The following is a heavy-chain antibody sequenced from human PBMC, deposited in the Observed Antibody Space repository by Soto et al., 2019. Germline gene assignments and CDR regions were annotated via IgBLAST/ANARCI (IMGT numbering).Heavy chain of an antibody. CDR3: AKSLRGSSRVHYYYGMDV. Sequence: PGGSLRLSCAASGFTFSSYGMHWVRQAPGKGLEWVAVISYDGSNKYYADSVEGRFTISRDNSKNTLYLQMNSLRAEDTAVYYCAKSLRGSSRVHYYYGMDVWGQGTTVTVSS. CDR1: GFTFSSYG. CDR2: ISYDGSNK. J-gene: IGHJ6*02. D-gene: IGHD1-26*01. V-gene: IGHV3-30*18.